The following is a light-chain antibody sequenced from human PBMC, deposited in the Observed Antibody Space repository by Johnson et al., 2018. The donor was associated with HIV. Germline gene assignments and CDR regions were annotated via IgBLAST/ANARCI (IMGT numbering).Light chain of an antibody. CDR1: SSNIGNNY. CDR3: GTWDSSLSAVV. CDR2: DNN. V-gene: IGLV1-51*01. J-gene: IGLJ1*01. Sequence: QPVLTQPPSVSAAPGQKVTISCSGSSSNIGNNYVSWYQQLPGTAPKLLIYDNNKRPSGIPDRFSGSKSGTSATLGITGLQTGAEADYYCGTWDSSLSAVVFGTGTKVTVL.